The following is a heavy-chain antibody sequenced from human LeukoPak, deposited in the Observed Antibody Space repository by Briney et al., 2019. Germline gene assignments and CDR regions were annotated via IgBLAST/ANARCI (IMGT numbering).Heavy chain of an antibody. CDR1: GFTFSSYA. Sequence: PGGSLRLSCTASGFTFSSYAMHWVRQAPGKGLEWVAVISYDGSNKYYADSVKGRFTISRDNSKNTLYLQMNSLRAEDTAVYYCVRDLDDVAAAGTVGYYFGYWGQGTLVTVSS. CDR2: ISYDGSNK. V-gene: IGHV3-30*04. J-gene: IGHJ4*02. CDR3: VRDLDDVAAAGTVGYYFGY. D-gene: IGHD6-13*01.